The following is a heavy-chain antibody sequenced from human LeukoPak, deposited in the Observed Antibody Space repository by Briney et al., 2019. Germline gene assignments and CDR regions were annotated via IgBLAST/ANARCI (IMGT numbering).Heavy chain of an antibody. Sequence: GGSLRLSCAASGFPFAKAWMPWVRQVPGKGLVWISRIHNEGSGTTYADSVKGRFTISRDNAKNMLFLQMNSLRAEDTATYYCVRDQNYQLRLWGQGTLVTVSS. CDR1: GFPFAKAW. J-gene: IGHJ4*02. CDR3: VRDQNYQLRL. V-gene: IGHV3-74*03. CDR2: IHNEGSGT. D-gene: IGHD2-2*01.